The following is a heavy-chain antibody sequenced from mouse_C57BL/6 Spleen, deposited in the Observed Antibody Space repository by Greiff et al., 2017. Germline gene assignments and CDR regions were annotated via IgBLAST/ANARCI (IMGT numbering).Heavy chain of an antibody. Sequence: EVKLVESGEGLVKPGGSLKLSCAASGFTFSSYAMSWVRQTPEKRLEWVAYISSGGDYIYYADTVKGRFTISRDNARNTLYLQMSSLKSEDTAMYYCTFYYDYDDWFAYWGQGTLVTVSA. V-gene: IGHV5-9-1*02. CDR3: TFYYDYDDWFAY. CDR1: GFTFSSYA. CDR2: ISSGGDYI. D-gene: IGHD2-4*01. J-gene: IGHJ3*01.